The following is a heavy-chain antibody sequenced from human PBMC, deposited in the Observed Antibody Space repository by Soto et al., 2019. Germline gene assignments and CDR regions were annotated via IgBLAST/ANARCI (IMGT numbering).Heavy chain of an antibody. Sequence: SETLSLTCAAYGGSFSGYYWSWIRQPPGKGLEWIGEINHSGSTNYNPSLKSRVTISVDTSKNQFSLKLSSVTAADTAVYYCARGLRRGYSYGYYFYYWGQGTLVTVSS. CDR1: GGSFSGYY. CDR2: INHSGST. CDR3: ARGLRRGYSYGYYFYY. J-gene: IGHJ4*02. V-gene: IGHV4-34*01. D-gene: IGHD5-18*01.